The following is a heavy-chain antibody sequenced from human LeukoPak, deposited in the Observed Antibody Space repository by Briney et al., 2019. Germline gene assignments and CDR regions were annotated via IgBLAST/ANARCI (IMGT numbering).Heavy chain of an antibody. CDR3: ARVSTIYGDLLED. Sequence: SETLSLTCTVSGGSISSYYWSWIRQPPGTGLEWIGYIYYSGSTNYNPSLNSRIPISVDTSKNQFSLKLSSVTAADTAVYYWARVSTIYGDLLEDWGQRTLVTASP. J-gene: IGHJ4*02. CDR2: IYYSGST. D-gene: IGHD4-17*01. V-gene: IGHV4-59*01. CDR1: GGSISSYY.